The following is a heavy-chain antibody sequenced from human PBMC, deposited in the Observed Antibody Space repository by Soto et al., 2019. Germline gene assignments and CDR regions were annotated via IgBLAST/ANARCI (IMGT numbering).Heavy chain of an antibody. CDR3: GRDRSIPIFYYGMDV. CDR1: GYTFTTYG. CDR2: ISGYNGNT. D-gene: IGHD3-3*01. Sequence: APAKVSCKASGYTFTTYGISWVRQATGEGLEWMGWISGYNGNTNYAQKLQGRVTMTTDTSTSTAYMELRSLRSDGTAVSYCGRDRSIPIFYYGMDVWG. J-gene: IGHJ6*02. V-gene: IGHV1-18*01.